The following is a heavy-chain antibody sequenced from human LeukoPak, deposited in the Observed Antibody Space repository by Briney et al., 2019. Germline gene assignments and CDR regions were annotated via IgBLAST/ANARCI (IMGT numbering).Heavy chain of an antibody. CDR2: INPSGGST. J-gene: IGHJ5*02. CDR3: ARDSSAYDNPVSWFDP. V-gene: IGHV1-46*01. D-gene: IGHD3-22*01. Sequence: ASVKVSCKASGYTFTSYYMHWVRQAPGQGLEWMGIINPSGGSTSYAQKFQGRVTMTRDTSTSTVYMGLSSLRSEDTAVYYCARDSSAYDNPVSWFDPWGQGTLVTVSS. CDR1: GYTFTSYY.